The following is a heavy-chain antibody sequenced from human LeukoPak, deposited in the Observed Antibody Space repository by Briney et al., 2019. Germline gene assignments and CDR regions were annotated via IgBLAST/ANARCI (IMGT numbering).Heavy chain of an antibody. CDR3: ARMVYYYGPGSYRFDY. J-gene: IGHJ4*02. D-gene: IGHD3-10*01. V-gene: IGHV4-59*01. CDR1: GGSISSYY. Sequence: SETLSLTCTVSGGSISSYYRSWIRQPPGKGLEWIGYIYYSGSTNYNPSLKSRVTISVDTSKNQFSLKLSSVTAADTAVYYCARMVYYYGPGSYRFDYWGQGTLVTVSS. CDR2: IYYSGST.